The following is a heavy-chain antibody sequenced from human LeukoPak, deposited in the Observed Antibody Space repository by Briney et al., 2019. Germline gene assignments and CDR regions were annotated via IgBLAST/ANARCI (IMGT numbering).Heavy chain of an antibody. J-gene: IGHJ4*02. Sequence: ASVTVSYKVSGYTLTELSMHWVRQAPGKGGEWMGGFDPEDGETIYAQKFQGRVTMTEDTSTDTAYMELSSLRSEDTAVYYCARVVGLNEWEPHYWGQGTLVTVSS. D-gene: IGHD1-26*01. V-gene: IGHV1-24*01. CDR3: ARVVGLNEWEPHY. CDR1: GYTLTELS. CDR2: FDPEDGET.